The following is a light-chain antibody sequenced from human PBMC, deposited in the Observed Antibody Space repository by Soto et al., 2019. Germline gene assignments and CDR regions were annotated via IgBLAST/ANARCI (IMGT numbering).Light chain of an antibody. Sequence: TVLTQSPGTLSLSPGERATLSCRVSQSVSSTYVSWYQQKPGQAPRLLIFGASSRATGIPDRFSGSGSGTDFTLTISRLEPEDFAVYYCQQSANSPVTFGQGTKLEIK. CDR2: GAS. V-gene: IGKV3-20*01. J-gene: IGKJ2*01. CDR3: QQSANSPVT. CDR1: QSVSSTY.